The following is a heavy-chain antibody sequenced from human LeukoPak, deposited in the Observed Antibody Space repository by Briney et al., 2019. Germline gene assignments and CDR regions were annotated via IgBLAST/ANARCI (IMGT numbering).Heavy chain of an antibody. D-gene: IGHD3-3*01. Sequence: QPGGSLRLSCAASGFTFSSYDMHWVRQATGKGLEWVSAIGTAGDTYYPGSVKGRFTISRENAKNSLYLQMNSLRAEDTAVYYCARALSITIFGVVTKEGDYWGQGTLVTVSS. V-gene: IGHV3-13*01. CDR2: IGTAGDT. J-gene: IGHJ4*02. CDR1: GFTFSSYD. CDR3: ARALSITIFGVVTKEGDY.